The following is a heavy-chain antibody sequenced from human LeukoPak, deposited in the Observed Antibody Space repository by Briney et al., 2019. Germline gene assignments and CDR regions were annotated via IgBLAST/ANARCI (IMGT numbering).Heavy chain of an antibody. Sequence: ASVKVSCKASGYTFTSYLIHWVRQAPGQGLEWMGLTNPSSGSTIAQKFRGRVTMTKNTSTNTVHMDLSSLGSEDTAVYYCVRELAGGSFDYWGQGSLVTVSS. J-gene: IGHJ4*02. CDR3: VRELAGGSFDY. V-gene: IGHV1-46*01. CDR2: TNPSSGST. CDR1: GYTFTSYL. D-gene: IGHD3-10*01.